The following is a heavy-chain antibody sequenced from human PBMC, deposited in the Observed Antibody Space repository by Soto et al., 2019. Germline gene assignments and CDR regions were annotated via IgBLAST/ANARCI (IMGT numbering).Heavy chain of an antibody. CDR3: AMDIVVVPAAIEVHLGGYYYYYGMDV. J-gene: IGHJ6*02. Sequence: SVKVSCKASGGTFSSYAISWVRQAPGQGLEWMGGIIPIFGTANYAQKFQGRVTITADESTSTAYMELSSLRSEDTAVYYCAMDIVVVPAAIEVHLGGYYYYYGMDVWGQGTTVTVSS. D-gene: IGHD2-2*03. V-gene: IGHV1-69*13. CDR2: IIPIFGTA. CDR1: GGTFSSYA.